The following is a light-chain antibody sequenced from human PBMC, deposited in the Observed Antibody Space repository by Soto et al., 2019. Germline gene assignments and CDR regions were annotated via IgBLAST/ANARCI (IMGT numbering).Light chain of an antibody. Sequence: EIVLTQSPGTLSLSPGERATLSCRASQSVSSIYLAWYQQKPGQAPRLLIYRASSRATGIPDRFSGSGSGTDSTLTISRLEPEDFAVYYCQQYGGSPPYTFGQGTKLEI. CDR2: RAS. CDR1: QSVSSIY. J-gene: IGKJ2*01. V-gene: IGKV3-20*01. CDR3: QQYGGSPPYT.